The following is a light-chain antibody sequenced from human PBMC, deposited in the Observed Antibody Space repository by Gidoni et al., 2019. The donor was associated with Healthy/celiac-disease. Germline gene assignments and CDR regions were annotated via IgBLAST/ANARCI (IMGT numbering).Light chain of an antibody. V-gene: IGLV3-19*01. CDR2: GKN. CDR3: NSRDSSGNHHLV. CDR1: SLRSYY. Sequence: SSELTQDPAVSVALGQTVRITCQGDSLRSYYASWYQQKPGQAPVLVIYGKNNRPSGIPDRFSGSSSGNTASLTITGAQAEDEADYYCNSRDSSGNHHLVFGGGTKLTV. J-gene: IGLJ2*01.